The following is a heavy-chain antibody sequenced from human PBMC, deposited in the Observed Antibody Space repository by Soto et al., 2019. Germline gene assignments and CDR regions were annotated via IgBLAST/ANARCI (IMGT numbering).Heavy chain of an antibody. Sequence: SETLSLTCTVSGGSISSNYWTWIRQPPGKGLEWIGYVYNSGGTNYNPSLKSRVTISEDTSKSQFSLKVNSMTAADTAVYYCARYRREAVAGYTLDNWGQGILVTVSS. CDR2: VYNSGGT. J-gene: IGHJ4*02. D-gene: IGHD6-13*01. CDR3: ARYRREAVAGYTLDN. CDR1: GGSISSNY. V-gene: IGHV4-59*01.